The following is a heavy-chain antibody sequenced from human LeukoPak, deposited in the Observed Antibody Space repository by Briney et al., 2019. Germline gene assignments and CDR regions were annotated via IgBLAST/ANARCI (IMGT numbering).Heavy chain of an antibody. Sequence: SETLSLTCTVSGGSISSYYWSWIRQPPGKGLEWIGYIFYSGSTNYNPSLKSRVTISVDTSKNQFSLKLSSVTAADTAVYYCAREYCSSTSCYSNWFDPWGQGTLVTVSS. CDR2: IFYSGST. CDR1: GGSISSYY. J-gene: IGHJ5*02. CDR3: AREYCSSTSCYSNWFDP. V-gene: IGHV4-59*01. D-gene: IGHD2-2*01.